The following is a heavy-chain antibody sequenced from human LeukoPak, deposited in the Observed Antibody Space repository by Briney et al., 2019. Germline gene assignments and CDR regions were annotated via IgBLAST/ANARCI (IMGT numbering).Heavy chain of an antibody. J-gene: IGHJ4*02. CDR2: ISGSGGST. V-gene: IGHV3-23*01. Sequence: GGSLRLSCAASGFTFSSYAMSWVRQAPGKGLEWVSAISGSGGSTYYADSVKGRFTISRDNSKNTLYLQMNSLRAEDTAVYYCAKDQPRQPYYYDSSGYYCHYWGQGTLVTVSS. CDR1: GFTFSSYA. D-gene: IGHD3-22*01. CDR3: AKDQPRQPYYYDSSGYYCHY.